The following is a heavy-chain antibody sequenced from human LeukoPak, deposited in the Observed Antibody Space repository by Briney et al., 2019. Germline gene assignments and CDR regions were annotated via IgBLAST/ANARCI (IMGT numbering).Heavy chain of an antibody. CDR3: ARGGGGSGSYFDY. Sequence: SETLSLTCTVSGGSISSYYWSWIRQPPGKGLEWIGYIYYSGSTNYNPSLKSRVTISVDTSKNQFSLKLSSVTAADTAVYYWARGGGGSGSYFDYWGQGTLVTVSS. CDR1: GGSISSYY. V-gene: IGHV4-59*01. J-gene: IGHJ4*02. CDR2: IYYSGST. D-gene: IGHD1-26*01.